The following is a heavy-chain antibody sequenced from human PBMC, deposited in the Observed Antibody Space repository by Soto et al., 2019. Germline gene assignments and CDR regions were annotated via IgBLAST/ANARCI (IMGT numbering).Heavy chain of an antibody. J-gene: IGHJ6*02. V-gene: IGHV1-69*13. CDR3: ARGLMAGDYYYYGMDV. Sequence: SVKVSCKAPGGTFSSYAISWVRQAPGQGLEWMGGIIPIFGTANYAQKFQGRVTITADESTSTAYMELSSLRSEDTAVYYCARGLMAGDYYYYGMDVWGQGTTVTVSS. D-gene: IGHD6-19*01. CDR1: GGTFSSYA. CDR2: IIPIFGTA.